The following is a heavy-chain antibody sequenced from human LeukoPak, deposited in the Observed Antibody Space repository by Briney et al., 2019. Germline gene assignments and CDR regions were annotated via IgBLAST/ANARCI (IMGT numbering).Heavy chain of an antibody. V-gene: IGHV4-30-2*01. Sequence: PSETLSLTCTVSGGSISSGGYYWSWIRQPPGKGLEWIGYIYHSGSTYYNPSLKSRVTISVDRSKNQFSLKLSSVTAADTAVYYCATTGDEYSRSDAFDIWGQGTMVTVSS. CDR3: ATTGDEYSRSDAFDI. D-gene: IGHD6-6*01. J-gene: IGHJ3*02. CDR1: GGSISSGGYY. CDR2: IYHSGST.